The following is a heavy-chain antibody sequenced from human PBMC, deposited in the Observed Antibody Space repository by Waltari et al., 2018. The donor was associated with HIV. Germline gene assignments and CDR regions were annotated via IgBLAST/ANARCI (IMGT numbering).Heavy chain of an antibody. V-gene: IGHV3-21*01. J-gene: IGHJ6*02. CDR3: ARDRDGLDV. CDR1: GFTFSNYA. CDR2: ISDTSSYI. Sequence: EVQLVESGGGLVKPGGSLRLSWAASGFTFSNYAMNWVRQAPVKGLEWVSSISDTSSYIYYTDSVKGRFTISRDNAKNSLYLQMDSLRAEDTAIYYCARDRDGLDVWGQGTTVTVSS.